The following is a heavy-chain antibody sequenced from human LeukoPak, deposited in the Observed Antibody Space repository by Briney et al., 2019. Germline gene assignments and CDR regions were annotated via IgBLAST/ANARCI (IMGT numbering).Heavy chain of an antibody. CDR3: ARVQGICSGGSCYHDY. Sequence: GGSLRLSCAASGFTFSTYAMHWVRQAPGKGLEWVAVIFYDGSKTYYADSVKGRFTISRDNSKNTLYLQMNSLRVEDTAVYYCARVQGICSGGSCYHDYWGQGTLVTVSS. CDR2: IFYDGSKT. V-gene: IGHV3-30*04. J-gene: IGHJ4*02. D-gene: IGHD2-15*01. CDR1: GFTFSTYA.